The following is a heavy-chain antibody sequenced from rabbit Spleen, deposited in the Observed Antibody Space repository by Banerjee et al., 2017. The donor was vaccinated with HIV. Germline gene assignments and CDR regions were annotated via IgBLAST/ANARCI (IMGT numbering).Heavy chain of an antibody. D-gene: IGHD4-1*01. V-gene: IGHV1S45*01. CDR2: IVTGSGST. CDR3: ARDLAGVIGWNFNL. J-gene: IGHJ4*01. Sequence: QEQLEESGGDLVQPEGSLTLTCTASGFDFSSNAMCWVRRAPGLGLEWIGCIVTGSGSTYYASWAKGRFTISKTPSTTVTLQMTSLTAADTATYFCARDLAGVIGWNFNLWGPGTLVTVS. CDR1: GFDFSSNA.